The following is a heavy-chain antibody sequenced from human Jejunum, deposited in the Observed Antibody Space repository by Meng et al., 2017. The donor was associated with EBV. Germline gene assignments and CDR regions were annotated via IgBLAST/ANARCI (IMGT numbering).Heavy chain of an antibody. J-gene: IGHJ5*02. CDR2: IYYSGST. V-gene: IGHV4-39*01. CDR3: ARRGGEGWFDP. D-gene: IGHD3-10*01. Sequence: QLQESGPGLVKPSETLPLTCTVSGGSISSSSYHWGWIRQPPGKGLEWIGSIYYSGSTYYNPSLKSRVTISVDTSKNQFSLKLSSVTAADTAVYYCARRGGEGWFDPWGQGTLVTVSS. CDR1: GGSISSSSYH.